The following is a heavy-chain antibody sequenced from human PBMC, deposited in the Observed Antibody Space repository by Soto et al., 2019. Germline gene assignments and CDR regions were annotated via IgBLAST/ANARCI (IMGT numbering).Heavy chain of an antibody. CDR2: IYWDDDK. CDR3: AHLPYYDFWSGRLAWFDP. D-gene: IGHD3-3*01. Sequence: SGPTLVNPTQTLTLTCTFSGFSLSTSGVGVGWIRQPPGKALEWLALIYWDDDKRYSPSLKSRLTITKDTSKNPVVLTMTNMDPVDTATYYCAHLPYYDFWSGRLAWFDPWGQGTLVTVSS. J-gene: IGHJ5*02. CDR1: GFSLSTSGVG. V-gene: IGHV2-5*02.